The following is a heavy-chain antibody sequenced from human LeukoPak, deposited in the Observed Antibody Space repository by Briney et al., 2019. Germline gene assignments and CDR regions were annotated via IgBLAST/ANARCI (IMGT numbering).Heavy chain of an antibody. J-gene: IGHJ3*02. CDR1: GGSISSYY. D-gene: IGHD2-2*01. CDR3: ARDDRYCSSTSCYMDAFDI. CDR2: TYTSGST. V-gene: IGHV4-4*07. Sequence: PSETLSLTCTVSGGSISSYYWSWIRQRAGKGLEWIGRTYTSGSTNYNPSLKSRVTMSVDTSKNQFSLKLSSVTAADTAVYYCARDDRYCSSTSCYMDAFDIWGQGTMVTVSS.